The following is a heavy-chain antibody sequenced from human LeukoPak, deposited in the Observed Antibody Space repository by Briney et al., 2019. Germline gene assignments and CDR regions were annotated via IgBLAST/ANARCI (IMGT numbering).Heavy chain of an antibody. CDR3: ARGVAARTYYYYMDV. V-gene: IGHV4-34*01. J-gene: IGHJ6*03. CDR1: GGSFSGYY. Sequence: SETLSLTCAVYGGSFSGYYWSWIRQPPGKGLEGIGEINQSGSTNYNPSLKSRVTISVDTSKNQFSLKLSSVTAADTAVYYCARGVAARTYYYYMDVWGKGTTVTVSS. D-gene: IGHD6-6*01. CDR2: INQSGST.